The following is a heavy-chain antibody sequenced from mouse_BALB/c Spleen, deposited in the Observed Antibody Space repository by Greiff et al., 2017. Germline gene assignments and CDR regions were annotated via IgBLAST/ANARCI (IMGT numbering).Heavy chain of an antibody. CDR1: GFTFSDYY. CDR3: ARDEDWAMDY. D-gene: IGHD4-1*01. CDR2: ISDGGSNT. V-gene: IGHV5-4*02. Sequence: EVKLVESGGGLVKPGGSLKLSCAASGFTFSDYYMSWVRQTPEKRLEWVATISDGGSNTYYPDSVKGRFTISSDNAKNNLYLQMSSLKSEDTAVYYCARDEDWAMDYWGQGTSVTVSS. J-gene: IGHJ4*01.